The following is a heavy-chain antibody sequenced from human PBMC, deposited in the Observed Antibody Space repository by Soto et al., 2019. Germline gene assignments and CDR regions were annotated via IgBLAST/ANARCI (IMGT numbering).Heavy chain of an antibody. J-gene: IGHJ6*02. D-gene: IGHD3-3*01. CDR1: GFIFSNYG. CDR3: ARDRYSYYDFWSGSLPYYYYGMDV. CDR2: ISHNGKVQ. V-gene: IGHV3-30*03. Sequence: GGSLRLSCAASGFIFSNYGMHWVRQAPGKGLVWVAVISHNGKVQYYADSLKGRFTISRDNAKNSLYLQMNSLRAEDTAVYYCARDRYSYYDFWSGSLPYYYYGMDVWGQGTTVTVSS.